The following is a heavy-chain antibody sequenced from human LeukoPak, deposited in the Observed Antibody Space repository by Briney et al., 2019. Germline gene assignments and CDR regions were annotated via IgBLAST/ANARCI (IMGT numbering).Heavy chain of an antibody. CDR1: GFTFSSYA. V-gene: IGHV3-23*01. Sequence: GGSLRLSCADSGFTFSSYAMSWVRQAPGKGLEWVSGISGSGGTTYYADSVKGRFTISRDNSKNTLYLQMSSLRAEDTAVYYCARLTLGCSSTSCYAWGQGTLVTVSS. D-gene: IGHD2-2*01. CDR2: ISGSGGTT. J-gene: IGHJ5*02. CDR3: ARLTLGCSSTSCYA.